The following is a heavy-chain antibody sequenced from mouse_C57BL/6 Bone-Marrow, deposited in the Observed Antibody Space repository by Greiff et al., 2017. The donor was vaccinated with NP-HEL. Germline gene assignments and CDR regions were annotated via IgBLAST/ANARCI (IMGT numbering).Heavy chain of an antibody. Sequence: VKVVESGPELVKPGASVKISCKASGYAFSSSWMNWVKQRPGKGLEWIGRIYPGDGDTNYNGKFKGKATLTADKSSSTAYMQLSSLTSEDSAVYFCGLSYWGQGTLVTVSA. CDR2: IYPGDGDT. CDR3: GLSY. J-gene: IGHJ3*01. CDR1: GYAFSSSW. D-gene: IGHD6-5*01. V-gene: IGHV1-82*01.